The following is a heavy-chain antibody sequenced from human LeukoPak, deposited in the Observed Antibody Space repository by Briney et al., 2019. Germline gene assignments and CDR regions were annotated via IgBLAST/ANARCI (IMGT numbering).Heavy chain of an antibody. CDR1: GGSISSGDYY. J-gene: IGHJ4*02. CDR3: ARQARFLEWLPRDY. Sequence: SQTLSLTCTVSGGSISSGDYYWSWIRQPPGKGLEWIGYIYYSGSTYYNPSLKSRVTISVDTSKNQFSLKLSSVTAADTAVYYCARQARFLEWLPRDYWGQGTLVTVSS. CDR2: IYYSGST. D-gene: IGHD3-3*01. V-gene: IGHV4-30-4*01.